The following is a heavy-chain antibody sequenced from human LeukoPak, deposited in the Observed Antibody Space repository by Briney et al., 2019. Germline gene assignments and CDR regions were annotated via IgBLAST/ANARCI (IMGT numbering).Heavy chain of an antibody. CDR1: GFTFSSHA. CDR2: ITDDGTNK. CDR3: ARDLRGWYSIDY. V-gene: IGHV3-30-3*01. J-gene: IGHJ4*02. Sequence: GGSLRLSCAASGFTFSSHAMHRVRQAPGQGLEWVAVITDDGTNKYYADSVKGRFTISRDSSKNTMYLQMNSLSAEDTALYYCARDLRGWYSIDYWGQGTLVTVSS. D-gene: IGHD6-19*01.